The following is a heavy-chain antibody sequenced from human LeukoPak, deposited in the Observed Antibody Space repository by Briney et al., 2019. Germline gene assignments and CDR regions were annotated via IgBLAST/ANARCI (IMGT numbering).Heavy chain of an antibody. CDR3: AKDRGYCSGNTCYSGWFDP. V-gene: IGHV3-23*01. J-gene: IGHJ5*02. CDR1: GITFSSYA. CDR2: ISGSGGST. D-gene: IGHD2-15*01. Sequence: GGSLRLSCAASGITFSSYAMSWVRQAPGKGREWVSAISGSGGSTYYADSVKGRFTISRDNSKNTLYLQMNSLRAEDTAVYYCAKDRGYCSGNTCYSGWFDPWGQGTLVTVSS.